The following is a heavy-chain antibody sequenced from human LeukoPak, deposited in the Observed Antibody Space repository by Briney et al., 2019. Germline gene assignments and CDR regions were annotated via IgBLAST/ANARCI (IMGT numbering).Heavy chain of an antibody. CDR3: AREGIITSYYYYMDV. CDR1: GYTFTSYG. D-gene: IGHD3-22*01. CDR2: ISAYNGNT. V-gene: IGHV1-18*01. Sequence: GASVKVSCKASGYTFTSYGISWVRQAPGQGLEWMGWISAYNGNTNYAQKLQGRVTMTTDTSTSTAYMELRSLRSDDTAVYCCAREGIITSYYYYMDVWGKGTTVTVSS. J-gene: IGHJ6*03.